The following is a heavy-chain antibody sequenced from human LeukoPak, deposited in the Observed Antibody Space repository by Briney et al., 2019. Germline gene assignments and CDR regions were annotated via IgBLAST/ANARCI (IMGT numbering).Heavy chain of an antibody. CDR3: ARGGSYGGYHSY. V-gene: IGHV3-23*01. D-gene: IGHD4-23*01. CDR2: ISGNGGST. CDR1: GFTFSSYW. J-gene: IGHJ4*02. Sequence: GGSLRLSCAASGFTFSSYWMSWVRQAPGKGLEWVSAISGNGGSTYYADSVKGRFTISRDNSKNTLSLQMNSLRAEDTALYYCARGGSYGGYHSYWGQGTLVTVSS.